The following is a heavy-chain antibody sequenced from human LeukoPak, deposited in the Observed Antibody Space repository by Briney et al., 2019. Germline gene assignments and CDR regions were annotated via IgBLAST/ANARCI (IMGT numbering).Heavy chain of an antibody. CDR1: GFTFSSYG. J-gene: IGHJ4*02. CDR3: AKGVRRSSTGNYDFWSGYLDY. D-gene: IGHD3-3*01. Sequence: GGSLRLSCAASGFTFSSYGMHWVRQAPGRGLEGVAVISYEGSNKYYADSVKGRFTISRDNSKNTLYLQMNSLRAEDTAVYYCAKGVRRSSTGNYDFWSGYLDYWGQGTLVTVSS. CDR2: ISYEGSNK. V-gene: IGHV3-30*18.